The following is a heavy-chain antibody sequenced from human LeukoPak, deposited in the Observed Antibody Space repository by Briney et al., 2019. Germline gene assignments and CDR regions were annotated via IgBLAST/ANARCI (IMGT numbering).Heavy chain of an antibody. CDR2: IKSKTDGGTT. D-gene: IGHD3-22*01. Sequence: SGGSLRLSCAASGFTFSNAWMSWVRQAPGKGLEWVGRIKSKTDGGTTDYAAPVKGRFTISRDDSKNTLYLQMNSLRAEDTAVYYCAKAGISGTYYYDSSGYSGMFYWGQGTLVTVSS. CDR3: AKAGISGTYYYDSSGYSGMFY. J-gene: IGHJ4*02. V-gene: IGHV3-15*01. CDR1: GFTFSNAW.